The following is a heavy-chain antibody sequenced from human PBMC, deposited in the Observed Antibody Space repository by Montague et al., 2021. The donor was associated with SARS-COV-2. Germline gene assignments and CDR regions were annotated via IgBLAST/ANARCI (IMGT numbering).Heavy chain of an antibody. D-gene: IGHD1-26*01. CDR3: ARDLGAANWGVYYGMDV. Sequence: SLRLSCAASGFTYSSYSMNWVRQAPGKGLEWVSSISSSSYTYYADSVKGRFTISRDNAKNSLYLQMNSLRAEDTAVYYCARDLGAANWGVYYGMDVWGQGTTVTVSS. V-gene: IGHV3-21*01. CDR2: ISSSSYT. J-gene: IGHJ6*02. CDR1: GFTYSSYS.